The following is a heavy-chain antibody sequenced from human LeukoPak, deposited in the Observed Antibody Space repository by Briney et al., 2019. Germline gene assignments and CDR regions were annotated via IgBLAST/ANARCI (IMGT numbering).Heavy chain of an antibody. CDR2: IKQDGSEK. V-gene: IGHV3-7*05. D-gene: IGHD1-26*01. J-gene: IGHJ4*02. CDR1: GFTFTSYW. CDR3: ARWGLSGGYYYIDY. Sequence: PGGSLRLSCAASGFTFTSYWMTWVRQAPGRGLEWVANIKQDGSEKSYADSVKGRFTISRDNAKNSLYLQLNSLRADDTAVYYCARWGLSGGYYYIDYWGQGTLVTVSS.